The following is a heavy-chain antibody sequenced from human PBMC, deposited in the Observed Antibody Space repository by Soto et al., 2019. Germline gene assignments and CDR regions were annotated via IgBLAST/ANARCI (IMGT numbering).Heavy chain of an antibody. CDR3: ARDSKRGYSGYDKLDY. D-gene: IGHD5-12*01. CDR1: GGSVSSGSYY. V-gene: IGHV4-61*01. Sequence: PSETLSLTCPVSGGSVSSGSYYWSWIRQPPGKGLEWIGYIYYSGSTNYNPSLKSRVTISVDTSKNQFSLKLTSVTAANTAVYYCARDSKRGYSGYDKLDYWGQGTLVTVSS. CDR2: IYYSGST. J-gene: IGHJ4*02.